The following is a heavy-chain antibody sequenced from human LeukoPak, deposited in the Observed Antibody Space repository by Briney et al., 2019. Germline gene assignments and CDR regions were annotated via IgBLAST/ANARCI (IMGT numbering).Heavy chain of an antibody. J-gene: IGHJ4*02. D-gene: IGHD1-26*01. V-gene: IGHV3-23*01. CDR3: AKDPQNSGRHSDCFDY. CDR1: GFTFSSYA. Sequence: GGSLRLSCAASGFTFSSYAMSWVRQAPGKGLEWVSAISGSGGSTYYADSVKGRFTISRDNSKNTLYLEMNSLRAEDKAVYYRAKDPQNSGRHSDCFDYWGQGTLVTVSS. CDR2: ISGSGGST.